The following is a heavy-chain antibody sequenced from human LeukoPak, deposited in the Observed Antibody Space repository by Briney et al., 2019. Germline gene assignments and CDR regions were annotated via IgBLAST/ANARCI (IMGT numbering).Heavy chain of an antibody. CDR1: GFTFSSYS. V-gene: IGHV3-21*01. Sequence: PGGSLRLSCAASGFTFSSYSMNWVRQAPGKGLEWVSSISSSSSYIYYADSVKGRFTISRDNAKNSLYLQMNSLRAEDTAVYYCARDPGAVAAYAFDIWGQGTLVTVSS. J-gene: IGHJ4*02. D-gene: IGHD6-19*01. CDR2: ISSSSSYI. CDR3: ARDPGAVAAYAFDI.